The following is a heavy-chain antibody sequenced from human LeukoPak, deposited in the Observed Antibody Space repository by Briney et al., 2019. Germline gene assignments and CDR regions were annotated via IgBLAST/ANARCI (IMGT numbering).Heavy chain of an antibody. V-gene: IGHV1-18*01. Sequence: ASVEVSCKASGYAFSSYGLSWVRQAPGQGLEWLGWISGYNGNTDYAQKLQGRVTMTTDTSTSTAYMELWGLRSDDTAVYYCARDSGGSYRHPYYFDLWGQGSLVTVSS. CDR1: GYAFSSYG. CDR2: ISGYNGNT. D-gene: IGHD2-15*01. J-gene: IGHJ4*02. CDR3: ARDSGGSYRHPYYFDL.